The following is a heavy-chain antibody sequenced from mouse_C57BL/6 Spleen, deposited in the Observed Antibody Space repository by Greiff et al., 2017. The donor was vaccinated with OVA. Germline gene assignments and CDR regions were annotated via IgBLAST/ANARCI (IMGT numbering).Heavy chain of an antibody. CDR1: GYTFTDYY. CDR3: VRSGAMDY. Sequence: EVQLQQSGPELVKPGASVKISCKASGYTFTDYYMNWVKQSHGKSLEWIGDINPNNGGTSYNQKFKGKATLTVDKSSSTAYMELRSLTSEDSAVYYCVRSGAMDYWGQGASVTVSS. CDR2: INPNNGGT. D-gene: IGHD3-1*01. J-gene: IGHJ4*01. V-gene: IGHV1-26*01.